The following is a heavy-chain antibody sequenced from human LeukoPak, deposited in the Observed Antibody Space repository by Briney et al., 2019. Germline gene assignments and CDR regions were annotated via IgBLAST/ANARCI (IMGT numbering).Heavy chain of an antibody. CDR2: IRAYNGNT. CDR1: GYTFTNYG. D-gene: IGHD2-21*02. Sequence: EASVKVSCKASGYTFTNYGISWVRQAPGQGLEGMGWIRAYNGNTNYAQKLQGRVTMTTDTSTSTAYMELRSLRSDDTAVYYCARSPTSDWVAYFDFWGQGTLVTVSS. V-gene: IGHV1-18*01. CDR3: ARSPTSDWVAYFDF. J-gene: IGHJ4*02.